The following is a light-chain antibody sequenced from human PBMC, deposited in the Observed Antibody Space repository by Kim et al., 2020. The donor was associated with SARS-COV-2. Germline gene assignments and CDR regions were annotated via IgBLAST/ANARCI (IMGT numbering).Light chain of an antibody. CDR1: QNINSW. Sequence: EIQMTQSPSTLSASVGDRVTITCRASQNINSWLAWYQQKPGKAPKLLIYKASSLESGVPSRFSGSGSGTEFTLTISLQPDDFATYYYQQYNAHLTFGQGTKVDIK. J-gene: IGKJ1*01. V-gene: IGKV1-5*03. CDR3: QQYNAHLT. CDR2: KAS.